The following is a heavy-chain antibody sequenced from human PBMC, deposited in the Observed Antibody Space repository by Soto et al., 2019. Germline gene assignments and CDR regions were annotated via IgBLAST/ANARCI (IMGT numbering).Heavy chain of an antibody. CDR2: IYPGDSDT. Sequence: GESLKISFKGSGYSFTSYWIGWVRQMPGKGLEWMGIIYPGDSDTRYSPSFQGQVTISADKSISTAYLQWSSLKASDTAMYYCARHPARDYYDSSGYLYWGQGTLVTVSS. CDR3: ARHPARDYYDSSGYLY. V-gene: IGHV5-51*01. D-gene: IGHD3-22*01. J-gene: IGHJ4*02. CDR1: GYSFTSYW.